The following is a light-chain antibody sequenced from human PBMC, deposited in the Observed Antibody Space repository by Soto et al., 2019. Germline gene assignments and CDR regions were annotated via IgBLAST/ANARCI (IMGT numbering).Light chain of an antibody. CDR2: DAS. CDR3: QQFNHSLT. CDR1: QTISDF. J-gene: IGKJ4*01. V-gene: IGKV1-33*01. Sequence: DIQMTQSASSLSASIGDRVIITCRASQTISDFLNWYQQKPGKAPKLLIYDASNLETGVPSRFSGGGSGTDFTLTISSLQAEDVAIYYCQQFNHSLTFGGGTKVDIK.